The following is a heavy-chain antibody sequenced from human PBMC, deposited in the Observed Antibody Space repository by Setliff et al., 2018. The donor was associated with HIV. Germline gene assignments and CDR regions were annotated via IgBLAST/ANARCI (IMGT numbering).Heavy chain of an antibody. Sequence: GASVKVSCKASGYTFTSYGISWVRQAPGQGLEWMGWINPNSGGTNYAQKFQGRVTMTRDTSISTAYMELSRLRSDDTAVYYCAREGRRFGHTLGWFDPWGQGTMVTVS. CDR1: GYTFTSYG. V-gene: IGHV1-2*02. CDR3: AREGRRFGHTLGWFDP. D-gene: IGHD3-3*01. CDR2: INPNSGGT. J-gene: IGHJ5*02.